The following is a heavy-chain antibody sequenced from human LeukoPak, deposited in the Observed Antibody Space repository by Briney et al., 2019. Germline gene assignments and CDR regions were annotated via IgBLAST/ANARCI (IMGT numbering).Heavy chain of an antibody. D-gene: IGHD2-21*02. CDR2: ISGSGIST. Sequence: GGSLRLSCAASGFTFSSYAMSWVRQAPGEGLEWVSAISGSGISTYYADSVKGRFTISRDNSKNTLYLQMNSLRAEDTAVYYCAKLTGGGSTATAILAPIDYWGQGTLVTVSS. V-gene: IGHV3-23*01. CDR3: AKLTGGGSTATAILAPIDY. CDR1: GFTFSSYA. J-gene: IGHJ4*02.